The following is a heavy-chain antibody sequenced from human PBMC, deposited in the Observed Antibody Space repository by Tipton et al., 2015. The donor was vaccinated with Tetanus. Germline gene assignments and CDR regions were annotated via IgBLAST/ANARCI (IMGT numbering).Heavy chain of an antibody. Sequence: SLRLSCAASGFSFSSYGMHWVRQAPGKGLEWVAVFSYDGSNKYYADSVKGRFTISRDNSKNTLYLQMNSLRAEDTAVYYCARSGSGTNYYYYGMDVWGQGTTVTVSS. CDR3: ARSGSGTNYYYYGMDV. CDR1: GFSFSSYG. J-gene: IGHJ6*02. V-gene: IGHV3-30*03. CDR2: FSYDGSNK. D-gene: IGHD3-10*01.